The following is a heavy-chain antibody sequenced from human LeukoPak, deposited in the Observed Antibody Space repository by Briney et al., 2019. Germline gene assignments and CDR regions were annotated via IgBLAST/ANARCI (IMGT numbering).Heavy chain of an antibody. D-gene: IGHD5-18*01. CDR2: ISNSGSTI. CDR3: ARDAGYGYDRFDY. CDR1: GFTFSSYS. J-gene: IGHJ4*02. Sequence: GGSLRLSCAASGFTFSSYSMNWVRQAPGKGLDWVSYISNSGSTIYYADSVKGRFTISRDNAKNSLYLQMNSLRAEDTAVYYCARDAGYGYDRFDYWGQGTQVTVSS. V-gene: IGHV3-48*04.